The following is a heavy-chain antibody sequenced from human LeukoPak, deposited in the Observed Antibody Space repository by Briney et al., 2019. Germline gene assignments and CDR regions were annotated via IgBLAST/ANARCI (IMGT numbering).Heavy chain of an antibody. CDR2: IYSGGST. Sequence: PGGSLRLSCAASGFTVSSNYMSWVRQAPGKGLEWVSVIYSGGSTYYADSVEGRFTISRDNSKNTLYLQMNSLRAEDTAVYYCAKDRWTSGSGWFTDFDYWGQGTLVTVSS. J-gene: IGHJ4*02. D-gene: IGHD6-19*01. CDR1: GFTVSSNY. CDR3: AKDRWTSGSGWFTDFDY. V-gene: IGHV3-66*01.